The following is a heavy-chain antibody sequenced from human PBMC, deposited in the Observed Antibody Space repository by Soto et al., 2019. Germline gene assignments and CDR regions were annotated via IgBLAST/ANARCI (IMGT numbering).Heavy chain of an antibody. V-gene: IGHV3-7*03. Sequence: GGSLRLSCAASGFSFNLYWMSWARQAPGKGLEWVATMQQEGGAKYYADSVKGRFTISRDNAKNSLYLQMDSLRAEDTAVYYCARELTMVRGESFGPWGQGTLVTVSS. CDR3: ARELTMVRGESFGP. D-gene: IGHD3-10*01. J-gene: IGHJ5*02. CDR1: GFSFNLYW. CDR2: MQQEGGAK.